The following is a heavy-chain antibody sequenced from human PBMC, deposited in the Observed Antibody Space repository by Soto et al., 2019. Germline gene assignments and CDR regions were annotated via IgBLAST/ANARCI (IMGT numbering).Heavy chain of an antibody. CDR1: GFTFSSYG. V-gene: IGHV3-33*01. J-gene: IGHJ6*02. Sequence: HPGGSLRLSCAASGFTFSSYGMHWVRQAPGKGLEWVAVIWYDGSNKYYADSVKGRFTISRDNSKNTLYLQMNSLRAEDTAVYYCARDFDIVVVTAPTYYYGMDVWGQGTTVTVSS. D-gene: IGHD2-21*02. CDR3: ARDFDIVVVTAPTYYYGMDV. CDR2: IWYDGSNK.